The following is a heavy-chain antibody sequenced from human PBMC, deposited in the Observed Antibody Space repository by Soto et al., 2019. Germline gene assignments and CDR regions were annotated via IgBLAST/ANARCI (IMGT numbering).Heavy chain of an antibody. CDR3: VSLTGQWLAHFDF. J-gene: IGHJ4*02. D-gene: IGHD6-19*01. V-gene: IGHV4-59*01. Sequence: KTSETLSLTCSVSGGSISNYYWTWIRQPPGKGLEWIGNIFYSGNTNYNPSLKSRVTISLDTPKNQFSLKLTSVTAADTAVYYCVSLTGQWLAHFDFWGQGALVTVSS. CDR1: GGSISNYY. CDR2: IFYSGNT.